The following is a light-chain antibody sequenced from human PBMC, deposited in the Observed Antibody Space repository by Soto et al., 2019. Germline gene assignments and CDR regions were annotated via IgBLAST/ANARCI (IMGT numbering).Light chain of an antibody. Sequence: QSVLTQPPSASGTPGQRVTISCSGSRSNIEANDVYWYQQLPRTAPKLLIYRNDQRPSGVPDRFSGSRSGTSASLAISGLRSEDEADYYCAAWDDSLTGGVFGGGTKLTVL. CDR2: RND. CDR3: AAWDDSLTGGV. CDR1: RSNIEAND. V-gene: IGLV1-47*01. J-gene: IGLJ3*02.